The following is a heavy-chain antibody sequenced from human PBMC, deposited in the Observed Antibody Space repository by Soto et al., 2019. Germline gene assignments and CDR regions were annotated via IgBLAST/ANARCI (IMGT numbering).Heavy chain of an antibody. D-gene: IGHD1-1*01. CDR1: GYTFTSYG. CDR2: ISAYNGTT. J-gene: IGHJ4*02. Sequence: QVQLVQSGAEVKKPGASVKVSCKASGYTFTSYGISWVRQAPGQGLEGVGWISAYNGTTNYAQKLHSSVXXTXGXXTSTAYMELRSLKSDDTAVYYCAREVGRYNDYYGYWGQGTLVTVSS. CDR3: AREVGRYNDYYGY. V-gene: IGHV1-18*01.